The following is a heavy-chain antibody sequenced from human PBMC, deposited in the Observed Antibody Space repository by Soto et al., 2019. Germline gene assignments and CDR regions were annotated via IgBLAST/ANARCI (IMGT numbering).Heavy chain of an antibody. Sequence: EVQLLESGGGLVQPGGSLRLSCAASGFTFSSYAMSWVRQAPGKGLEWVSAISGSGGSTYYADSVKGRFTISRDNSKNTLYLQMNSLRAEDTAVYYCAKDRRRITIFGVVQENNWFDPWGQGTLVTVSS. J-gene: IGHJ5*02. D-gene: IGHD3-3*01. V-gene: IGHV3-23*01. CDR2: ISGSGGST. CDR1: GFTFSSYA. CDR3: AKDRRRITIFGVVQENNWFDP.